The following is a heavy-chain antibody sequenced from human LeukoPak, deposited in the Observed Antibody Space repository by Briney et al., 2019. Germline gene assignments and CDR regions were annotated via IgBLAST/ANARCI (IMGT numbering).Heavy chain of an antibody. D-gene: IGHD1-26*01. J-gene: IGHJ4*02. V-gene: IGHV3-23*01. Sequence: GGSLRLSCAASGFTFSNNAMSWVRQAPGTGLEWVSVISGSGGATFYGDSVQGRFTISRDNSRDTLYLQMSSLRAEDTAVYYCGKYLQTTVGANDYWGQGTLVTVSS. CDR3: GKYLQTTVGANDY. CDR2: ISGSGGAT. CDR1: GFTFSNNA.